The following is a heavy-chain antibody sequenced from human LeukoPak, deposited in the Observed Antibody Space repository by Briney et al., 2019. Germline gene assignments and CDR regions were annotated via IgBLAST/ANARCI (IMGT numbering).Heavy chain of an antibody. Sequence: GGSLKLSCAASGFTFSSYAMHWVHQAPGKGLEYVSAISSNGGSTYYANSVKGRFTISRDNSKNTLYLQMGSLRAEDMAVYYCARGLGYYYYMDVWGKGTTVTISS. D-gene: IGHD3-16*01. CDR1: GFTFSSYA. CDR2: ISSNGGST. V-gene: IGHV3-64*01. CDR3: ARGLGYYYYMDV. J-gene: IGHJ6*03.